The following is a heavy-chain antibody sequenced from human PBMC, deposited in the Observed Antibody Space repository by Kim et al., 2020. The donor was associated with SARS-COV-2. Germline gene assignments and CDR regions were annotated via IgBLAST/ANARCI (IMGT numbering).Heavy chain of an antibody. CDR1: GYSFTNYW. CDR3: ARQDTRWGNAFDI. D-gene: IGHD2-15*01. CDR2: IDPSDSNT. V-gene: IGHV5-10-1*01. Sequence: GESLKISCKGSGYSFTNYWISWVRQMPGKGLEWMGRIDPSDSNTNYSPSFQGQVSISVDKSLNTAYLQWSSLKASDSAIYYCARQDTRWGNAFDIWGQGTMVTVSS. J-gene: IGHJ3*02.